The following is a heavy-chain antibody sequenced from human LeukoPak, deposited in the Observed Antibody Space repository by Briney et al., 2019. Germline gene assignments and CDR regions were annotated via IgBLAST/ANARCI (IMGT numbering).Heavy chain of an antibody. D-gene: IGHD2-21*01. CDR3: AKYEGHIY. V-gene: IGHV3-23*01. J-gene: IGHJ4*02. Sequence: GGSLRLSCAASGFNFANHAMSWVRQTPGKGLEWVSAISGGGDITYYADSVTGRFTISRDNSKNTLYLQMNSLRAEDTAVYYCAKYEGHIYWGQGTLVTVSS. CDR2: ISGGGDIT. CDR1: GFNFANHA.